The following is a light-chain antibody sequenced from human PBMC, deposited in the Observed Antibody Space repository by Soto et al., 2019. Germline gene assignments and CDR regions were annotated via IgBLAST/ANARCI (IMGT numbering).Light chain of an antibody. CDR2: TTS. V-gene: IGKV1D-12*01. Sequence: DLQVTQSPSSVSASVGDRVTITCRASQDINNWLAWYQQKPGKAPKLLIYTTSNLQSGVPSRFSGSGSGTDFTLTISSLQHEDFATSYCQQANSFPLTFGGGTKVAIK. CDR3: QQANSFPLT. J-gene: IGKJ4*01. CDR1: QDINNW.